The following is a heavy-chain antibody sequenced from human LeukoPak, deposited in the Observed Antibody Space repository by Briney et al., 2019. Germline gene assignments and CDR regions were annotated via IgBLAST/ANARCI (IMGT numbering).Heavy chain of an antibody. CDR3: ARGISSVLRGSY. CDR1: GYTFTSYD. D-gene: IGHD3-3*01. V-gene: IGHV1-8*01. Sequence: ASVKVSCKASGYTFTSYDINWVRQATGQGLECMGWMNPNSGNTGYAQKFQGRVTMTRNTSISTAYMELSSLRSEDTAVYYCARGISSVLRGSYWGQGTLVTVSS. J-gene: IGHJ4*02. CDR2: MNPNSGNT.